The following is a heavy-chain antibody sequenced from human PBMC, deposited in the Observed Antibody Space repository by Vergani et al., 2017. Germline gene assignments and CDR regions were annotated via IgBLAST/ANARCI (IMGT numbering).Heavy chain of an antibody. V-gene: IGHV5-51*01. CDR1: GYRFSNYW. CDR2: IYPGDSDT. CDR3: VRDRYYLGSGSYPYFYYYGLDV. D-gene: IGHD3-10*01. J-gene: IGHJ6*02. Sequence: EVKLVQSGAEVKKPGESLKISCKGSGYRFSNYWIGWVRQMPGKGLECMGIIYPGDSDTRYSPSLQGQVTISADKSISTAYLQWSSLRASDTAIYYCVRDRYYLGSGSYPYFYYYGLDVWGQGTAVTVSS.